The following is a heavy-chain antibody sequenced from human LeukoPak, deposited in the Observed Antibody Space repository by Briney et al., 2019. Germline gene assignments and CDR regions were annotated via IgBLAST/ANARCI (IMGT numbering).Heavy chain of an antibody. J-gene: IGHJ4*02. D-gene: IGHD3-22*01. V-gene: IGHV4-59*12. Sequence: SDTPALPQVFSGGPLGSYYWRWIRQPPAKGLEGVGHIYCSGSTDYNPSLRSRITISVETSKHQSSLRLSSATAADTAEYYCATDRSDGNAYYGYYFAYCGQGTLVTVSS. CDR1: GGPLGSYY. CDR3: ATDRSDGNAYYGYYFAY. CDR2: IYCSGST.